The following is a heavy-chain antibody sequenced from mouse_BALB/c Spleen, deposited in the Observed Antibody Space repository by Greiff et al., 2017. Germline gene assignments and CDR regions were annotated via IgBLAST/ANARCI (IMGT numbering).Heavy chain of an antibody. V-gene: IGHV1S81*02. D-gene: IGHD2-10*02. Sequence: QVHVKQPGAELVKPGASVKLSCKASGYTFTSYYMYWVKQRPGQGLEWIGGINPSNGGTNFNEKFKSKATLTVDKSSSTAYMQLSSLTSEDSAVYYCTRWGYGNYAMDYWGQGTSVTVSS. CDR2: INPSNGGT. CDR1: GYTFTSYY. CDR3: TRWGYGNYAMDY. J-gene: IGHJ4*01.